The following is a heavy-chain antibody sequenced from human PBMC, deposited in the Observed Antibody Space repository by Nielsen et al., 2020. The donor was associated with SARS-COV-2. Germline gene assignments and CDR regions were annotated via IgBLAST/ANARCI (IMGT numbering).Heavy chain of an antibody. CDR3: ARGGYSYGNYYYYYGMDV. Sequence: ASVKVSCKASGYTFTSYDINWVRQATGQGLEWMGWINPNSGGTNYAQKFQGRVTMTRDTSISTAYMELSRLRSDDTAVYYCARGGYSYGNYYYYYGMDVWGQGTTVTVSS. V-gene: IGHV1-2*02. D-gene: IGHD5-18*01. J-gene: IGHJ6*02. CDR2: INPNSGGT. CDR1: GYTFTSYD.